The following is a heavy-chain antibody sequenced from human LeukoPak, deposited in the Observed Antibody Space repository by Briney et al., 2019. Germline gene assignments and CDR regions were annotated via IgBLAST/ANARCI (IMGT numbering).Heavy chain of an antibody. V-gene: IGHV4-39*06. J-gene: IGHJ4*02. CDR3: ARDGRFPPEVLPRYFDY. Sequence: SETLSLTCTVSGGSVSSGSYYWGWIRQPPGKGLEWIGDIYYSGSTYYNPSLKSRVTISVETSKNQFPLKLSSVTAADTAVYYCARDGRFPPEVLPRYFDYWGQGTLVTVSS. D-gene: IGHD1-26*01. CDR2: IYYSGST. CDR1: GGSVSSGSYY.